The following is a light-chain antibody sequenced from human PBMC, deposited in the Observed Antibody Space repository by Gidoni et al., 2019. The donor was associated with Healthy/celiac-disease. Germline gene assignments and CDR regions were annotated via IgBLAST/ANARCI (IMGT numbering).Light chain of an antibody. Sequence: DIQMTQSPSSLSASVGDRVTITCRASQRISKCIAWYQQKPAKVPKLLIYAASTLQSGVPSRFSGRGSGTDFTLTISSLQPEDVATYYCKKYNSALLTFGGGTKVEIK. V-gene: IGKV1-27*01. CDR2: AAS. J-gene: IGKJ4*01. CDR1: QRISKC. CDR3: KKYNSALLT.